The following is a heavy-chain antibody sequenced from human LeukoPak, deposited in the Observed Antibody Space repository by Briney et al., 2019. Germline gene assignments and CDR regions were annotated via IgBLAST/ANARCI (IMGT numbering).Heavy chain of an antibody. CDR3: ATRPHGDYPYFDY. Sequence: GGSLRLSCAASGFTFSSYGMHWVRQAPGKGLEWVAFIRYDGSNKYYADSVKGRFTISRDNSKNTLYLQMNSLRAEDTAWYYCATRPHGDYPYFDYWGQGTLVTVSS. V-gene: IGHV3-30*02. J-gene: IGHJ4*02. CDR1: GFTFSSYG. D-gene: IGHD4-17*01. CDR2: IRYDGSNK.